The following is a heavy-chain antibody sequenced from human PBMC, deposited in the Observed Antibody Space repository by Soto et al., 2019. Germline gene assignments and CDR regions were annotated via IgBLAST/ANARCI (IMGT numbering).Heavy chain of an antibody. V-gene: IGHV4-34*09. CDR2: IYHIGSP. D-gene: IGHD6-19*01. J-gene: IGHJ5*01. CDR1: GGSFSGYY. CDR3: VRDRALDSSGHWFDS. Sequence: NPSETLSLTCAVYGGSFSGYYWSWIRQPPGKGLEWIGYIYHIGSPSYNPSLKSRLSMSLDASKNQFSLNLTSVAAADTAIYYCVRDRALDSSGHWFDSWGQGTLVTVSS.